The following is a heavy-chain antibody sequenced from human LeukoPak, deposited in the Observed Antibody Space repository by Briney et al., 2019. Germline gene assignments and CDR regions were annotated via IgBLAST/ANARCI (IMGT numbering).Heavy chain of an antibody. V-gene: IGHV4-39*07. CDR2: IYYSGST. CDR3: ARVCYDFWSGYCPFDY. Sequence: SETLSLTCTVSGGSISSSSYYWGWIRQPPGKGLEWIGSIYYSGSTYYNPSLKSRVTISVDTSKNQFSLKLSSVTAADTAVYYCARVCYDFWSGYCPFDYWGQGTLVTVSS. J-gene: IGHJ4*02. CDR1: GGSISSSSYY. D-gene: IGHD3-3*01.